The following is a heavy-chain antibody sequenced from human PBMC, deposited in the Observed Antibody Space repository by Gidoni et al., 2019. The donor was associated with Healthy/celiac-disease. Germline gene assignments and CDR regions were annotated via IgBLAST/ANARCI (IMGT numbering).Heavy chain of an antibody. CDR2: IIPIFGTA. CDR1: GGPSSSNA. V-gene: IGHV1-69*01. Sequence: QVQLVQSGAEVKKLGPPVTSSGKVSGGPSSSNAISWVRQAPGQGLEWMGGIIPIFGTANYAQKFQGRVTITADESTSTAYMELSSLRSEDTAVYYCARDLTVVTPDAFGYWGQGTLVTVSS. J-gene: IGHJ4*02. CDR3: ARDLTVVTPDAFGY. D-gene: IGHD2-15*01.